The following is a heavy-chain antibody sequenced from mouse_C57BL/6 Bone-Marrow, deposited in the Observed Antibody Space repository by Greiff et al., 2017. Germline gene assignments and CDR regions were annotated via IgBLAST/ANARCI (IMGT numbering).Heavy chain of an antibody. CDR3: ARGFYYDGSSLYWYFDV. D-gene: IGHD1-1*01. V-gene: IGHV1-81*01. J-gene: IGHJ1*03. Sequence: VQLQQSGAELARPGASVKLSCKASGYTFTSYGISWVKQRTGQGLEWIGEIYPRSGNTYYNEKFKGKATLTADKSSSTAYMELRSLTSEDSAVYFCARGFYYDGSSLYWYFDVWGTGTTVTVSS. CDR2: IYPRSGNT. CDR1: GYTFTSYG.